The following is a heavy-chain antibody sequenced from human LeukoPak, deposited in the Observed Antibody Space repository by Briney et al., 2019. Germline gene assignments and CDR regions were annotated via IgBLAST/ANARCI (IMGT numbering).Heavy chain of an antibody. CDR2: ISSSGSII. J-gene: IGHJ4*02. Sequence: GGSLRLSCAASGFTFSSYEMNWVRQAPGRGLEWVSYISSSGSIIHYADAVKGRFTTSRDNAKNSLHLQMNSLRAEDTAIYYCARVRGYGSESFDYWGQGTLVTVSS. CDR3: ARVRGYGSESFDY. D-gene: IGHD3-10*01. V-gene: IGHV3-48*03. CDR1: GFTFSSYE.